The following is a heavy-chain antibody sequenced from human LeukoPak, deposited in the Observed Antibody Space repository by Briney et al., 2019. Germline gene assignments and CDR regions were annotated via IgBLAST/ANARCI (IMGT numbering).Heavy chain of an antibody. CDR2: IYPGDSDT. V-gene: IGHV5-51*01. J-gene: IGHJ5*02. CDR1: GYSFTSYW. D-gene: IGHD2-2*01. CDR3: ARQGSYVVVPAANNWFDH. Sequence: GESLQISCKGSGYSFTSYWIGWVRQMPGKGLEWMGIIYPGDSDTRYSPSFQGQVTISADKSISTAYLQWSSLKASDTAMYYCARQGSYVVVPAANNWFDHWGQGTLVTVSS.